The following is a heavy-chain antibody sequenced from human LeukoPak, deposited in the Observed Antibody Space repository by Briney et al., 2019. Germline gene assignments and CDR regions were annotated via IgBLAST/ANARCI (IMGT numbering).Heavy chain of an antibody. V-gene: IGHV1-58*02. J-gene: IGHJ4*02. CDR1: GFTFTSSA. CDR3: ARGSFGSSSSSDY. D-gene: IGHD6-6*01. CDR2: IVVGSGNT. Sequence: SVKVSCKASGFTFTSSAMQWVRQARGQRLEWIGWIVVGSGNTNYAQKFQERVTITRDMSISTAYMELSSLRSEDTAVYYCARGSFGSSSSSDYWGQGTLVTVSS.